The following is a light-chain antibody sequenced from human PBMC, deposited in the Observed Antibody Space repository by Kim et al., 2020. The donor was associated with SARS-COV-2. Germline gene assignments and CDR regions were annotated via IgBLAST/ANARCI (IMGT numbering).Light chain of an antibody. CDR1: SSNIGSYHY. V-gene: IGLV2-14*03. CDR3: SSFTTRSTLV. CDR2: DVT. Sequence: GRSISISCTGNSSNIGSYHYVSWHQQHPGKAPKLMIYDVTKRPSGISSRFSGSKSGSTASLTISGLQAEGEADYYCSSFTTRSTLVFGGGTQLTVL. J-gene: IGLJ3*02.